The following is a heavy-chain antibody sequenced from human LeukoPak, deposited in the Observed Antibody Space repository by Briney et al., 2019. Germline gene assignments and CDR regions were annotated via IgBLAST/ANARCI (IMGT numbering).Heavy chain of an antibody. CDR1: GGSVSDYY. CDR2: IYHTGST. CDR3: AKSNGYGLIDI. Sequence: SETLSLTCTISGGSVSDYYWSWIRQSPGKGLEWIGYIYHTGSTSYSPSLKSRVTISLDTSRNQFSLKLNSVTAADTAVYYCAKSNGYGLIDIWGRGTMVTVSS. V-gene: IGHV4-59*02. J-gene: IGHJ3*02. D-gene: IGHD3-22*01.